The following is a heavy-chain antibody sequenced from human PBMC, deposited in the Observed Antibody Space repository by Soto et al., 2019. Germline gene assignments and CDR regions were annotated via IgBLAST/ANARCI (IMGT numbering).Heavy chain of an antibody. V-gene: IGHV2-5*02. CDR2: IYWDDDK. J-gene: IGHJ4*02. Sequence: QITLKESGPPLVKPTQTLTLTCTFSGFSLSTSGVGVGWIRQPPGKALEWLALIYWDDDKRYSPSLKSRLTITKDTTKNQVVLTMTNMDPVDTATYYCAHLIMITVGGVIAVKEFDYCGQGTLVTVSS. D-gene: IGHD3-16*02. CDR1: GFSLSTSGVG. CDR3: AHLIMITVGGVIAVKEFDY.